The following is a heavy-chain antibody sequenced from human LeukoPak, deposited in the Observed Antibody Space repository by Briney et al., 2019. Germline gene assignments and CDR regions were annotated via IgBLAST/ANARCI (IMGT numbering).Heavy chain of an antibody. CDR1: GGTFISYA. D-gene: IGHD3-9*01. V-gene: IGHV1-69*13. J-gene: IGHJ6*02. CDR3: ARGRPYYDILTGYKAAYYYYGMDV. CDR2: IIPIFGTA. Sequence: SVKVSCKASGGTFISYAISWVRQAPGQGLEWMGGIIPIFGTANYAQKFQGRVTITADESTSTAYMELSSLRSEDTAVYYCARGRPYYDILTGYKAAYYYYGMDVWGQGTTVTVSS.